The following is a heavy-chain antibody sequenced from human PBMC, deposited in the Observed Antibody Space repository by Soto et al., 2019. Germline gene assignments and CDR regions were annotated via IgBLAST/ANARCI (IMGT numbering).Heavy chain of an antibody. CDR1: GYSLSDLS. V-gene: IGHV1-24*01. D-gene: IGHD2-2*01. J-gene: IGHJ4*02. Sequence: GSVKVSCKVSGYSLSDLSIHWVRQAPGKGLEWMGGLDAEDGETIYAQKLQGRGTMTEDTSTDTAYMELSSLTSEDAAMYYCATLPRTIERTPAAIWSFDSWGQGTLVTVSS. CDR2: LDAEDGET. CDR3: ATLPRTIERTPAAIWSFDS.